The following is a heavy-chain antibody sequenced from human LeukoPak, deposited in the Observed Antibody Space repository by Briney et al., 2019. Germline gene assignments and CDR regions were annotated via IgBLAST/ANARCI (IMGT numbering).Heavy chain of an antibody. D-gene: IGHD6-13*01. CDR1: GFTVSSNY. V-gene: IGHV3-66*01. Sequence: GSLRLSCAASGFTVSSNYMSWVRQAPGKGLEWVSVIYSGGSTYYADSVKGRFTISRDNSKNTLYLQMNSLRAEDTAVYYCARDRPYSSSRWGAFDIWGQGTMVTVSS. CDR3: ARDRPYSSSRWGAFDI. J-gene: IGHJ3*02. CDR2: IYSGGST.